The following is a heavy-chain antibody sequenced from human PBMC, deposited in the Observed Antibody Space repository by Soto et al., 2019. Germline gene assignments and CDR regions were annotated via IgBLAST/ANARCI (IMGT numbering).Heavy chain of an antibody. Sequence: ESGGGVVQPGRSLRLSCAASGFTFSSYAMHWVRQAPGKGLEWVAVISYDGSNKYYADSVKGRFTISRDNSKNTLYLQMNSLRAEDTAVYYCARYSSSWCDYWGQGTLVTVSS. CDR3: ARYSSSWCDY. CDR2: ISYDGSNK. D-gene: IGHD6-13*01. J-gene: IGHJ4*02. CDR1: GFTFSSYA. V-gene: IGHV3-30-3*01.